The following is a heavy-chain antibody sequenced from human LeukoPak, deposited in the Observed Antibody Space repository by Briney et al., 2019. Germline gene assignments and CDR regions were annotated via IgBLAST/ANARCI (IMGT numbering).Heavy chain of an antibody. J-gene: IGHJ4*02. Sequence: SETLSLAWTVSGGSISSYYWSWIRQPAGKGLEWIGYIYNSETNYNPSLKSRVTMSVDTTNNLFSLKLSSVTAADTAFCYCTRGFGWLPVNWGQGTLVSVSS. D-gene: IGHD6-19*01. CDR2: IYNSET. CDR1: GGSISSYY. V-gene: IGHV4-59*01. CDR3: TRGFGWLPVN.